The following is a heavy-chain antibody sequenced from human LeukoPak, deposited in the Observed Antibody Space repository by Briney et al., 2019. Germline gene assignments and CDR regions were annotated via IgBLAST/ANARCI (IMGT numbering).Heavy chain of an antibody. CDR2: ISSSSSYI. CDR3: ARDSLRYYMDV. CDR1: GFTFSSYS. V-gene: IGHV3-21*01. Sequence: GGSLRLSCAASGFTFSSYSMNWVRQAPGKGLEWVSSISSSSSYIYYADSVKGRFTISRDNAKNSLYLQMNSLRAEDTAVYYCARDSLRYYMDVWGKGTTVTVSS. J-gene: IGHJ6*03.